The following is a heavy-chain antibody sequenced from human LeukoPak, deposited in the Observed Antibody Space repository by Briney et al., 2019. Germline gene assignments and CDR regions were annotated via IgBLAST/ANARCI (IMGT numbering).Heavy chain of an antibody. Sequence: SVTLSLTCTVSGGSISSYYWSWIRQPPGKGLEWIGYIYYSGSTNYNPSLKSRVTISVDTSKNQFSLKLSSVTAADTAVYYCARGVAYYDILTGYYRTYYFDYWGQGTLVTVSS. CDR1: GGSISSYY. J-gene: IGHJ4*02. D-gene: IGHD3-9*01. CDR3: ARGVAYYDILTGYYRTYYFDY. V-gene: IGHV4-59*01. CDR2: IYYSGST.